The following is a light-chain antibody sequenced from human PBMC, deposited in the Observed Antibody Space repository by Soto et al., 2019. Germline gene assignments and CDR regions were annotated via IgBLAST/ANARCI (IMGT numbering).Light chain of an antibody. V-gene: IGLV2-14*03. Sequence: QSVLTQPASVSGSPGQSITISCTGTSSDIGAYNFVSWYQQHPGKAPKLMLYDVNIRPSGVSNRFSGSKSGNPASLTISGLQAEDEADYYRTSWTTSTTMIFGGGTKLTVL. CDR2: DVN. CDR1: SSDIGAYNF. J-gene: IGLJ2*01. CDR3: TSWTTSTTMI.